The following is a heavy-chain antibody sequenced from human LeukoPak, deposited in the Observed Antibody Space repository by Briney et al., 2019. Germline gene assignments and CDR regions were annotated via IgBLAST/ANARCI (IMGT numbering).Heavy chain of an antibody. J-gene: IGHJ6*02. V-gene: IGHV3-23*01. CDR1: GFTFSSYA. CDR2: ISGSGGST. Sequence: PGGSLRLSCAASGFTFSSYAMSWVRQAPGKGLEWVLAISGSGGSTYYADSVKGRFTFSKDSSKNTVYLQKSSLRGDDTVVYYCAKAASSSWPSYYYGMDVWGQGTTVTVSS. CDR3: AKAASSSWPSYYYGMDV. D-gene: IGHD6-13*01.